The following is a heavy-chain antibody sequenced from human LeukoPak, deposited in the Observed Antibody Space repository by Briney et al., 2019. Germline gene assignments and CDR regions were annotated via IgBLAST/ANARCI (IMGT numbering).Heavy chain of an antibody. Sequence: PSQTLSLTCAVSGYAITSGGFSWNWIRQPPGKGLEWIGCIYDRGPAYYNPSLKSRFTISVDRPKNQFFLNVTSLTAADTAVYYCARSRQASGLFNSWGQGTLVVVSS. J-gene: IGHJ5*01. CDR3: ARSRQASGLFNS. D-gene: IGHD3-10*01. CDR2: IYDRGPA. V-gene: IGHV4-30-2*01. CDR1: GYAITSGGFS.